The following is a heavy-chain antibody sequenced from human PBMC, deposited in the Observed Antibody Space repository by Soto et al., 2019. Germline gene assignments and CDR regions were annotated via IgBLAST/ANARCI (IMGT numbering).Heavy chain of an antibody. Sequence: QVTLKESGPVLVKPTETLTLTCTVSGISLSNARMGVSCIRQPPEKALEWLAHIFSNDEKSYSTSLKSRLTISKDTSKSQVVLTMTNMDPVDTATYYCARYYYDSSGFHPNYYYGMDVWGQGTTVTVSS. J-gene: IGHJ6*02. CDR1: GISLSNARMG. CDR2: IFSNDEK. CDR3: ARYYYDSSGFHPNYYYGMDV. D-gene: IGHD3-22*01. V-gene: IGHV2-26*01.